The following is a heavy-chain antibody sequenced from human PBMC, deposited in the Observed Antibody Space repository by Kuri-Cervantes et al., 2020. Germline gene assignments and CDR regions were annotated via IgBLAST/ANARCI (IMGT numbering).Heavy chain of an antibody. CDR3: ARGGFDYYFDY. CDR2: ISSSSSYI. Sequence: GGSLRLSCAASGFTFSSYSMNWVRQAPGKGLEWVSSISSSSSYIYYADSVKGRFTISRDNAKNSLYLQMNSLRAEDTAVYYCARGGFDYYFDYWGQGTLVTVSS. V-gene: IGHV3-21*01. D-gene: IGHD3-3*01. J-gene: IGHJ4*02. CDR1: GFTFSSYS.